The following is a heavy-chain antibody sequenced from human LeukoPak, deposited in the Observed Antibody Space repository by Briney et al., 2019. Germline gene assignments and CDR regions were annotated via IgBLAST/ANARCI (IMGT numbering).Heavy chain of an antibody. CDR3: AKIVVVPAANWFDL. CDR2: INHSGSN. D-gene: IGHD2-2*01. V-gene: IGHV4-34*01. Sequence: SETLTLTCAVYGGSFSGYYWRWIRQPPGKGLEWIGEINHSGSNNYNPSLKSRLTIPVDTSKHQFSLKQSSVTSADTAVYYCAKIVVVPAANWFDLGRGGTLVSLPS. CDR1: GGSFSGYY. J-gene: IGHJ5*02.